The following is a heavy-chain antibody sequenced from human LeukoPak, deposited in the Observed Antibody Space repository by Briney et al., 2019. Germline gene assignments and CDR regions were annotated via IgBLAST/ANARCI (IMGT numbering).Heavy chain of an antibody. CDR2: ISSSGGST. J-gene: IGHJ5*02. V-gene: IGHV3-23*01. D-gene: IGHD3-22*01. CDR1: GFTFSSYS. Sequence: GGSLRLSCAASGFTFSSYSMSWVRQAPGKGLEWVSAISSSGGSTDYTDSVKGRFTISRDNSKNTLYLQMNSLRAEDTAVYYCANDQAYYDSSGYYRSNWFDPWGQGTLVTVSS. CDR3: ANDQAYYDSSGYYRSNWFDP.